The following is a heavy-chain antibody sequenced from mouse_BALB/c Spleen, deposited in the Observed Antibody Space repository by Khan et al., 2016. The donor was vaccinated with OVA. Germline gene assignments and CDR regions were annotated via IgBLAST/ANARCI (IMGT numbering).Heavy chain of an antibody. V-gene: IGHV3-2*02. CDR2: IRYSGRT. CDR1: GYSITSDSA. Sequence: EVQLQESGPGLVRPSQSLSLTCTVTGYSITSDSAWNWIRQFPENKLEWMGYIRYSGRTSYNPSLKSRISITRDTSKNQFFLQLNSVTTEDTATYYCARSVTITTVVATDFDYWGQDTTLTVSS. D-gene: IGHD1-1*01. CDR3: ARSVTITTVVATDFDY. J-gene: IGHJ2*01.